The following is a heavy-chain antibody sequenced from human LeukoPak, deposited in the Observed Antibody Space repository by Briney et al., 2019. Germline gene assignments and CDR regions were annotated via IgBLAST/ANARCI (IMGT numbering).Heavy chain of an antibody. J-gene: IGHJ4*02. Sequence: GGSLRLSCAASGFTFSSYSMNWVRQAPGKGLEWVSSISSSSSYIYYADSVKGRFTISRDNAKNSLYLQMNSLRAEDTAVYYCARVLAGAAGPFDYWGQGTLVTVSS. D-gene: IGHD6-13*01. CDR1: GFTFSSYS. CDR2: ISSSSSYI. CDR3: ARVLAGAAGPFDY. V-gene: IGHV3-21*01.